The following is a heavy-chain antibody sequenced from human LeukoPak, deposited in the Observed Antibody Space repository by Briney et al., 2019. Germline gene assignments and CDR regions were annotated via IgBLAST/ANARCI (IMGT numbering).Heavy chain of an antibody. CDR2: INHSGST. J-gene: IGHJ3*01. CDR3: AQLNTQVLRYFDWLLDDAFDV. Sequence: SETLSLACAVYGGSFSGYYWSWIRQPPGKGLEWIGEINHSGSTNYNPSLKSRVTISVDTSKNQFSLKLSSVTAADTAVYYCAQLNTQVLRYFDWLLDDAFDVWGQGTMVTVSS. D-gene: IGHD3-9*01. CDR1: GGSFSGYY. V-gene: IGHV4-34*01.